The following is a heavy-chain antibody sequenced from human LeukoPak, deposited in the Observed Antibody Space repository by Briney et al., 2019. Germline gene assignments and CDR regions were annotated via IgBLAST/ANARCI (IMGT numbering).Heavy chain of an antibody. V-gene: IGHV3-23*01. CDR1: GFTFSDYA. CDR2: ITGSGIST. CDR3: AREHFDFDY. Sequence: PGGSLRLSCEASGFTFSDYAMIWVRQAPGEGLEWVSEITGSGISTYYADSVKGRFTISRDNSKNTLYLQMNSLRAEDTAVYYCAREHFDFDYWGQGTLVTVSS. D-gene: IGHD2/OR15-2a*01. J-gene: IGHJ4*02.